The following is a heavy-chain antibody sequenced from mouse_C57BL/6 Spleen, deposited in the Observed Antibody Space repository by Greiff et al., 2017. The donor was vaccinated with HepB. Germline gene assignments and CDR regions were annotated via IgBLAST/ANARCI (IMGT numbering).Heavy chain of an antibody. CDR2: INPNNGGT. Sequence: EVQLQQSGPELVKPGASVKISCKASGYTLTDYYMNWVKQSHGKSLEWIGDINPNNGGTSYNQKFKGKATLTVDKSSSTAYMELRSLTSEDSAVYYCARGGDITPFAYWGQGTLVTVSA. CDR3: ARGGDITPFAY. J-gene: IGHJ3*01. D-gene: IGHD1-1*01. CDR1: GYTLTDYY. V-gene: IGHV1-26*01.